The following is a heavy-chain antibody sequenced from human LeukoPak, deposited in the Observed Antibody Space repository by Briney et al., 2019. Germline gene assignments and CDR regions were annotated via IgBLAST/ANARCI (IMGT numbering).Heavy chain of an antibody. Sequence: MXWVRQAPGQGLEWMGIINPSGGSTSYAQKFQGRVTMTRDTSTSTVYMELSSLRSEDTAVYYCARRGPFDYWGQGTLVTVS. J-gene: IGHJ4*02. V-gene: IGHV1-46*01. CDR2: INPSGGST. CDR3: ARRGPFDY. D-gene: IGHD3-10*01.